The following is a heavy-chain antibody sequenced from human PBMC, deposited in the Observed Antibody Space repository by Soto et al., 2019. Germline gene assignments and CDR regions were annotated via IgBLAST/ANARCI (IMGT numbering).Heavy chain of an antibody. CDR2: ISGGNGNT. D-gene: IGHD1-26*01. J-gene: IGHJ4*02. CDR3: LSSGSASFDY. Sequence: ASVKVSCKAPRYTFTNYAIHWVRQAPGQRLEWMGWISGGNGNTYYSQHFQGRVTITRNTSASTAYMELSSLRSEDTAVYYCLSSGSASFDYWGQGTLVTVYS. V-gene: IGHV1-3*01. CDR1: RYTFTNYA.